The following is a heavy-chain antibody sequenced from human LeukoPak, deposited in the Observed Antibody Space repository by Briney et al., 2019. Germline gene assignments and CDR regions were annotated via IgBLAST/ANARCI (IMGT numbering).Heavy chain of an antibody. V-gene: IGHV3-23*01. CDR3: AVCRNWPTFDY. Sequence: GGSLRLSWVASGFTFSSYAMSWVRQAPGKGLEWVSAISGSGGTTYYAVSVKGRFTISRDNSRNTLYLQMNSLRAEDTAVYYCAVCRNWPTFDYWGQGTLVTVSS. CDR1: GFTFSSYA. J-gene: IGHJ4*02. D-gene: IGHD1-20*01. CDR2: ISGSGGTT.